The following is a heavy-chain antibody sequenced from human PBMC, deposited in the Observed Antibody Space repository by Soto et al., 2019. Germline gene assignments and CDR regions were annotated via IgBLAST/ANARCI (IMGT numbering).Heavy chain of an antibody. CDR2: IYSDGST. CDR1: GVTVSSNY. J-gene: IGHJ3*02. Sequence: GGSLRLSCAASGVTVSSNYMSWVRQAPGKGLEWVSVIYSDGSTYYADSVKGRFTISRDNAKNSLYLQMNSLRAEDTALYYFSRERVGPMGAFDIWGQGTMVTVSS. D-gene: IGHD1-26*01. V-gene: IGHV3-53*01. CDR3: SRERVGPMGAFDI.